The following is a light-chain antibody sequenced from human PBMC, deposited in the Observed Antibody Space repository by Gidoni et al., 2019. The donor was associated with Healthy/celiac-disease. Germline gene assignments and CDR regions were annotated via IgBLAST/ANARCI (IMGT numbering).Light chain of an antibody. J-gene: IGKJ1*01. CDR1: KSSSSY. Sequence: PSPPSASGEETVITTSRESKSSSSYLDWYQQKPGQAPKLLIYGASSRASGVPSRFSGSGSGTDFTLTISRLQPEDFAAYYCQQNGSTPITFGQGTKVDIK. CDR3: QQNGSTPIT. V-gene: IGKV1-39*01. CDR2: GAS.